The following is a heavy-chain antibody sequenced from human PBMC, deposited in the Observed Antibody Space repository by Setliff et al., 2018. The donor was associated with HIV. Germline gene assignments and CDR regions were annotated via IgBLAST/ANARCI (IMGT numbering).Heavy chain of an antibody. Sequence: SETLSLTCTVSGDSISTSNSYWGWVRQPPGKGLEWIGSLYYGGSTYYNPSLKSRVTTSVDTSKNHFSLKLSSVTAADTTVYYCARHQVIPTVIGAFDIWGQGTVVTVSS. J-gene: IGHJ3*02. V-gene: IGHV4-39*01. CDR1: GDSISTSNSY. CDR2: LYYGGST. CDR3: ARHQVIPTVIGAFDI. D-gene: IGHD3-16*02.